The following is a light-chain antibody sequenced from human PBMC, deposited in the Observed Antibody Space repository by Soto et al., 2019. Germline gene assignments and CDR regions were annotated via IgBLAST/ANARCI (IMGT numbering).Light chain of an antibody. Sequence: EIVLTQSPATLSLSPGERATLSCRASQSVSSYLAWYQQKPGQAPRLLIYDASNRATGIPARFSGSGSGTDFTFTISSLEPEDFAVYYCQQRSYWPYFGPGTKVDIK. CDR3: QQRSYWPY. CDR2: DAS. CDR1: QSVSSY. V-gene: IGKV3-11*01. J-gene: IGKJ3*01.